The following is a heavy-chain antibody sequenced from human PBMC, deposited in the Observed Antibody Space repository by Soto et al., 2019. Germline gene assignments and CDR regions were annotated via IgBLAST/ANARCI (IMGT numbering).Heavy chain of an antibody. V-gene: IGHV4-34*01. CDR1: GGSFRGYY. Sequence: SETLSLSCAVYGGSFRGYYWSWIRQPPGKGLEWIGEINHSGSTNYNPSLKSRVTISVDTSKNQFSLKLSSVTAADTAVYYCARGFYGVRTDFDYWGQGTLVTVSS. CDR2: INHSGST. D-gene: IGHD4-17*01. J-gene: IGHJ4*02. CDR3: ARGFYGVRTDFDY.